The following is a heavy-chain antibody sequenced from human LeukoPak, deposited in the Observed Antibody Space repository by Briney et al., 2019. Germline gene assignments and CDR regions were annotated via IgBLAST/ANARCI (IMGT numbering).Heavy chain of an antibody. Sequence: SETLSLTCNVSGGSISSGGYYWSWIRQHPGKGLEWIGYIYYSGSTYYNPSLKSRVTISVDTSKNQFPLKLSSVTAADTAVYYCARWQGPNMFDPWGQGTLVTVSS. CDR1: GGSISSGGYY. J-gene: IGHJ5*02. CDR2: IYYSGST. CDR3: ARWQGPNMFDP. V-gene: IGHV4-31*03.